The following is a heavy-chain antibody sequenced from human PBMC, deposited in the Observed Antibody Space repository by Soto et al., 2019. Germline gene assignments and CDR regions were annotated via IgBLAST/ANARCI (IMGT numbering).Heavy chain of an antibody. D-gene: IGHD5-18*01. Sequence: SETLSLTCTVSGFSISSYYWSWIRQPPGKGLEWIGYIYYSGSTNYNPSLKSRVTISVDTSKNQFSLKLSSVTAADTAVYYCASAPDTAMAYYYYGMDVWGQGTTVTVS. J-gene: IGHJ6*02. CDR2: IYYSGST. V-gene: IGHV4-59*01. CDR3: ASAPDTAMAYYYYGMDV. CDR1: GFSISSYY.